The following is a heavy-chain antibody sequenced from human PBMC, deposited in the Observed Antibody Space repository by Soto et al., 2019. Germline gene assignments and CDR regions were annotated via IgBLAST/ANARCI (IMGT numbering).Heavy chain of an antibody. J-gene: IGHJ5*02. CDR3: AKDGYSSSWKQYNWFDP. V-gene: IGHV3-23*01. Sequence: GGSLRLSCAASGFTFSSYAMSWVRQAPGKGLEWVSAISGSGGSTYYADSVKGRFTISRDNSKNTLYLQMNSLRAEDTAVYYCAKDGYSSSWKQYNWFDPWGQGTLVTVSS. D-gene: IGHD6-13*01. CDR1: GFTFSSYA. CDR2: ISGSGGST.